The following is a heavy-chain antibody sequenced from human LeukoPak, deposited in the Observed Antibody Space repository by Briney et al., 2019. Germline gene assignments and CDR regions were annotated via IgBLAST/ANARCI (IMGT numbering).Heavy chain of an antibody. J-gene: IGHJ5*02. CDR1: GGSFSGYY. CDR3: AREPTVRGVMRPVGWFDP. CDR2: INHSGST. V-gene: IGHV4-34*01. D-gene: IGHD3-10*01. Sequence: PSETLSLTCAVYGGSFSGYYWSWIRQPPGKGLEWIGEINHSGSTNYNPSLKSRVTISVDTSKNQFSLKLSSVTAADTAVYYGAREPTVRGVMRPVGWFDPWGQGTLVTVSS.